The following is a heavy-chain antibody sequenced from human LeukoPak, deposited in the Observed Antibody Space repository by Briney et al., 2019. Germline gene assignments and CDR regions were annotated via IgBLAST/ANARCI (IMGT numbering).Heavy chain of an antibody. CDR3: ARAYDYGGSNWFDP. CDR2: IYTSGST. V-gene: IGHV4-61*02. CDR1: GGSISSGSYY. Sequence: SETLSLTCTVSGGSISSGSYYWSWIRQPAGKGLEWIGRIYTSGSTNYNPSLKSRVTISVDTSKNQFSLKLSSVTAADTAVYYCARAYDYGGSNWFDPWGQGTLVTVSS. J-gene: IGHJ5*02. D-gene: IGHD4-23*01.